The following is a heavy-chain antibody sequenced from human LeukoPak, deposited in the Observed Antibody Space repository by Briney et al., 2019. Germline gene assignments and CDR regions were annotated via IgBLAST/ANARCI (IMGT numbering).Heavy chain of an antibody. D-gene: IGHD1-26*01. CDR3: AREVGWPQGWFDP. V-gene: IGHV3-64*01. Sequence: GGSLRLSCAASGFTFSSYAMHWVRHAPGKGLEFVSGISSIGGSTYYANSVRGRFTISRDNSKNTLYLQMGSLRAEDMAVYFCAREVGWPQGWFDPWGQGTLVTVSS. CDR2: ISSIGGST. J-gene: IGHJ5*02. CDR1: GFTFSSYA.